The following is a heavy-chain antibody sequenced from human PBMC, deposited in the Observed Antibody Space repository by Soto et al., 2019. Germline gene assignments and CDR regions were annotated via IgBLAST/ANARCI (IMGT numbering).Heavy chain of an antibody. J-gene: IGHJ3*02. Sequence: ACRGGFESNTSWWVRQAPRQGLEWMGRIIPILGTANYAQKFQGRDTITADKSTSTAYMELSSLRSEDTAVYYCATLAPSYGTIPAFAIWGQGTMVPVSS. CDR3: ATLAPSYGTIPAFAI. CDR2: IIPILGTA. D-gene: IGHD5-18*01. V-gene: IGHV1-69*08. CDR1: RGGFESNT.